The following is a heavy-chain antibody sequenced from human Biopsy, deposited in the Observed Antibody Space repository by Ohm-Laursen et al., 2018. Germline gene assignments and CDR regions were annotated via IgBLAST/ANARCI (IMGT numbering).Heavy chain of an antibody. D-gene: IGHD2/OR15-2a*01. CDR2: ISYDGSKT. Sequence: SPRLSCAASGFTFSNSGMHWVRQAPGKGLKWVAAISYDGSKTDYGDSVKGRLNISRDNSKNTLDLQMSSLRVEDTAVYFCAKDKGTFNFYYYGMDAWGQGTTVTVSS. CDR3: AKDKGTFNFYYYGMDA. CDR1: GFTFSNSG. J-gene: IGHJ6*02. V-gene: IGHV3-30*18.